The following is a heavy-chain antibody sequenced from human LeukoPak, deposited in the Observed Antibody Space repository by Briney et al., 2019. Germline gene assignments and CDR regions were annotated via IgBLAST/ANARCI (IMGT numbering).Heavy chain of an antibody. CDR2: ISSSSSTI. V-gene: IGHV3-48*01. Sequence: PGGSLRLSCAASGFTFSSYSMNWVRQAPGKGLEWVSYISSSSSTIYYADSVKGRFTISRDNAKNSLYLQMNSLRAEDTAVYYCARDALLVDPWGQGTLVTASS. J-gene: IGHJ5*02. CDR1: GFTFSSYS. CDR3: ARDALLVDP. D-gene: IGHD6-6*01.